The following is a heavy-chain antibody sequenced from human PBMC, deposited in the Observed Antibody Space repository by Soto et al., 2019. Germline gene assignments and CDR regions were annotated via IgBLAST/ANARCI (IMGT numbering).Heavy chain of an antibody. CDR2: IYYSGST. CDR3: ARACYDDSSGYSTGEFDY. V-gene: IGHV4-30-4*01. CDR1: GGSISSGDYY. D-gene: IGHD3-22*01. Sequence: PSETLSLTCTVSGGSISSGDYYWSWIRQPPGKGLEWIGYIYYSGSTYYNPSLKSRVTISVDTSKNQFSLKLSSVTAADTAVYYCARACYDDSSGYSTGEFDYWGQGTLVTVSS. J-gene: IGHJ4*02.